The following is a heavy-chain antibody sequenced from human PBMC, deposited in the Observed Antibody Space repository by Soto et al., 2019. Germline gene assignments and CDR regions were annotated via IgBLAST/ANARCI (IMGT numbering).Heavy chain of an antibody. Sequence: SVKVSCKASGGTFSSYTISWVRQAPGQGLEWMGRIIPILGIANYAQKFQGRVTITADKSTSTAYMELSSLRSEDTAVYYCAREGGDYGDYATWFDPWGQGTLVTVSS. CDR2: IIPILGIA. V-gene: IGHV1-69*04. CDR1: GGTFSSYT. J-gene: IGHJ5*02. CDR3: AREGGDYGDYATWFDP. D-gene: IGHD4-17*01.